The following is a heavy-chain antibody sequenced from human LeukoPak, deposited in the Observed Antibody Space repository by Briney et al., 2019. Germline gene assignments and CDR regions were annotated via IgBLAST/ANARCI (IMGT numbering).Heavy chain of an antibody. J-gene: IGHJ4*02. D-gene: IGHD3-10*01. CDR3: ARRRVTMVQGIDQ. V-gene: IGHV3-30-3*01. Sequence: GGSLRLSCAVSGFTFSGYVRHWVRQAPGKGLEWVAVISYDGDAKYYADSVKGRFTISRDNSKNNLYLQMISLGAKDTAVYFCARRRVTMVQGIDQWGLGTLVTVSS. CDR1: GFTFSGYV. CDR2: ISYDGDAK.